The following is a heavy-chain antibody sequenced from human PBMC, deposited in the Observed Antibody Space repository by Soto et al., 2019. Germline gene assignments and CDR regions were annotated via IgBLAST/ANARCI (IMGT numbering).Heavy chain of an antibody. J-gene: IGHJ6*02. D-gene: IGHD7-27*01. Sequence: EVQLLESGGGLVQPGGSLRLSCAASGFTFSSYAKSWVRQAPGKGLEWVSAISGSGGNTYYADSVKGRFTISRDNSKNTLYLQMNSLRAEDTAVYYCAKGLTGAPYYGMDVWGQGTTVTVSS. CDR2: ISGSGGNT. CDR3: AKGLTGAPYYGMDV. CDR1: GFTFSSYA. V-gene: IGHV3-23*01.